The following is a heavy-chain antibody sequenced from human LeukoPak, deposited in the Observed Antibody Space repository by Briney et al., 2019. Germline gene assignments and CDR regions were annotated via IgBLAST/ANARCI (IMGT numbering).Heavy chain of an antibody. J-gene: IGHJ4*02. V-gene: IGHV3-23*01. Sequence: GSLRLSCAASEFTFDSYAMNWVRQAPGKGLEWVSASSGSGANTYYANSVKGRFTISRDNSKSTLFLQMDSPRAEDTAIYYCAKTSVSSGWPELFDFWGQGTLVTVSS. CDR3: AKTSVSSGWPELFDF. CDR2: SSGSGANT. CDR1: EFTFDSYA. D-gene: IGHD6-19*01.